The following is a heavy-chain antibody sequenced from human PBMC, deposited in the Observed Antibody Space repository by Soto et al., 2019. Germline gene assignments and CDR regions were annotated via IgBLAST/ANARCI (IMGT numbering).Heavy chain of an antibody. V-gene: IGHV3-7*05. J-gene: IGHJ6*02. CDR2: IKYDGSEI. CDR1: GFTLRSYW. Sequence: GGSLRLSCAAAGFTLRSYWMSWVRQAPGKGLEWVTNIKYDGSEIYYVDSVKGRFTISRDNAKNSLFLQMNSLRVEDTAVYFCARVRTVTYYGMDVWGQGTTVTVSS. CDR3: ARVRTVTYYGMDV. D-gene: IGHD2-21*02.